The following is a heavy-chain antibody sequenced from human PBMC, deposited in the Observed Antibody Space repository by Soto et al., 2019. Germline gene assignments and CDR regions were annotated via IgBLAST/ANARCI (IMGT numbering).Heavy chain of an antibody. Sequence: SATLCLSYVVSGYYIISGYYWGWIRQPPGKGLEWIGSIYHSGSTSYNPSLKSRVTISVDTSRNQFSLKLSSVTAADTAVYYCVRDQYSSSHLVSAYWGQGALVTVSS. J-gene: IGHJ4*02. V-gene: IGHV4-38-2*02. CDR2: IYHSGST. D-gene: IGHD6-13*01. CDR3: VRDQYSSSHLVSAY. CDR1: GYYIISGYY.